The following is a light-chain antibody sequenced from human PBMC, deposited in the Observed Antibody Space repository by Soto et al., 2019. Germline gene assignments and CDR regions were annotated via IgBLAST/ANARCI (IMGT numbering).Light chain of an antibody. Sequence: QSVLTQPPSASGTPGQRVTISCSGSSSNIGNFYVYWYQQLPGTAPKLLIYKNNQRPLGVPDRFSGSKSGTSASPAISGLRSEDEADYYCAVWDDSLSGPGVFGGGTQLTVL. CDR2: KNN. V-gene: IGLV1-47*01. J-gene: IGLJ7*01. CDR3: AVWDDSLSGPGV. CDR1: SSNIGNFY.